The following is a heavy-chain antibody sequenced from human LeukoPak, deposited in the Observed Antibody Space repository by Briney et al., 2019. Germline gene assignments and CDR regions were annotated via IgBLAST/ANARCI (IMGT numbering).Heavy chain of an antibody. J-gene: IGHJ6*02. Sequence: GGSLRLSCAASRITFSSYAMHWVRQAPGKGLEWVAVISYDGSNKYYADSVKGRFTISRDNSKNTLYRQMNSLRAEDTAVYYCARASGYYYYGMDVWGQGTTVTVSS. V-gene: IGHV3-30*04. CDR2: ISYDGSNK. CDR3: ARASGYYYYGMDV. CDR1: RITFSSYA.